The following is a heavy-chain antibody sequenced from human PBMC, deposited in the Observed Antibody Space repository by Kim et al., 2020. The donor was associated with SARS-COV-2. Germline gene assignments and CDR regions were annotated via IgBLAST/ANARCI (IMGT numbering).Heavy chain of an antibody. CDR1: GFTFSSYA. V-gene: IGHV3-23*01. J-gene: IGHJ4*02. CDR3: ARPQDYYDSSGLKTPGDLGY. Sequence: GGSLRLSCAASGFTFSSYAMSWVRQAPGKGLEWVSAISGSGGSTYYADSVKGRFTISRDNSKNTLYLQMNSLRAEDTAVYYCARPQDYYDSSGLKTPGDLGYWGQGTLVTVSS. CDR2: ISGSGGST. D-gene: IGHD3-22*01.